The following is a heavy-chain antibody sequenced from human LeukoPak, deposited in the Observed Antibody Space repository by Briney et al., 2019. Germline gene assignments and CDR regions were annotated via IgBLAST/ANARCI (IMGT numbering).Heavy chain of an antibody. CDR3: ASGGTDY. CDR1: GGSISSYY. V-gene: IGHV4-59*01. CDR2: ICYSGST. Sequence: SETLSLTCTVSGGSISSYYWSWIRQPPGKGLEWIGYICYSGSTNYNPSLKSRVTISVDTSKNQFSLKLSSVTAADTAVYYCASGGTDYWGQGTLVTVPS. J-gene: IGHJ4*02.